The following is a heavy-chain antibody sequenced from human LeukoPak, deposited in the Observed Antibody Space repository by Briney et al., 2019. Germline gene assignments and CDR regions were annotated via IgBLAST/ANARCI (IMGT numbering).Heavy chain of an antibody. Sequence: GGSLRLSCAASGFTFSSYAMSWVRQAPGKGLEWVSAISGSSGSTYYADSVKGRFTISRDNSKNTLYLQMNSLRAEDTAVYYCATDRGLWFGELLEFDYWGQGTLVTVSS. CDR2: ISGSSGST. CDR3: ATDRGLWFGELLEFDY. CDR1: GFTFSSYA. D-gene: IGHD3-10*01. J-gene: IGHJ4*02. V-gene: IGHV3-23*01.